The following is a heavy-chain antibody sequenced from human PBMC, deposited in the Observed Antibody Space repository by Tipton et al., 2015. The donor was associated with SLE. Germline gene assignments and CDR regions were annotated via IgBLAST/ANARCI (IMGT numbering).Heavy chain of an antibody. CDR3: ARGTYYDILTGSYYFDY. D-gene: IGHD3-9*01. Sequence: TLSLTCAVYGGSFSGYYWSWIRQPPGKGLEWIGEINHSGSSNYIPSLKSRVTISVDTSKNQFSPKLSSVTAADTAVYYCARGTYYDILTGSYYFDYWGQGTLVTVSS. CDR2: INHSGSS. J-gene: IGHJ4*02. V-gene: IGHV4-34*01. CDR1: GGSFSGYY.